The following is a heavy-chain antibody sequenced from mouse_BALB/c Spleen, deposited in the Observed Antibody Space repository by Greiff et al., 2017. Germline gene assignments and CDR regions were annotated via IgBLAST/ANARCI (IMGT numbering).Heavy chain of an antibody. Sequence: QVQLQQSGPELVKPGASVKISCKASGYAFSSSWMNWVKQRPGQGLEWIGRIYPGDGDTNYNGKFKGKATLTADKSSSTAYMQLSSLTSVDSAVFFCARSATMITWFAYWGQGTLVTVSA. D-gene: IGHD2-4*01. J-gene: IGHJ3*01. CDR3: ARSATMITWFAY. CDR2: IYPGDGDT. CDR1: GYAFSSSW. V-gene: IGHV1-82*01.